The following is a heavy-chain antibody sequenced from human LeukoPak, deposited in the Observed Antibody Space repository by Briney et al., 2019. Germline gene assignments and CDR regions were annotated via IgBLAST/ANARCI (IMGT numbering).Heavy chain of an antibody. CDR3: ARESPGAAMVLNNFDY. CDR1: GFTFSSYW. V-gene: IGHV3-74*01. D-gene: IGHD5-18*01. Sequence: PWGSLRLSCAASGFTFSSYWMHWVRQAPGKGLVWVSRINSDGSSTSYADSVKGRFTISRDNAKNTLYLQMNSLRAEDTAVYYCARESPGAAMVLNNFDYWGQGTLVTVSS. CDR2: INSDGSST. J-gene: IGHJ4*02.